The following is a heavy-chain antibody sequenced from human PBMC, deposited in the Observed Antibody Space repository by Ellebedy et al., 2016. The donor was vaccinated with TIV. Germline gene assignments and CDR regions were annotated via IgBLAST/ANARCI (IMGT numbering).Heavy chain of an antibody. CDR1: GYTFTNYA. Sequence: ASVKVSCKASGYTFTNYAMSWVRQAPGQGLEWMGWININIGNPTYAQGFTGRFVFSSDTSVSTAYLQINSLKAEDTAIYYCARYYYVSGSRFDPWGQGTLVTVSS. CDR3: ARYYYVSGSRFDP. CDR2: ININIGNP. D-gene: IGHD3-10*01. J-gene: IGHJ5*02. V-gene: IGHV7-4-1*02.